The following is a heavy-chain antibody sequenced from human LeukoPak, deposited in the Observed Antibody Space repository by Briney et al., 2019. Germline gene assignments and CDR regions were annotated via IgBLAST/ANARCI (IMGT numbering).Heavy chain of an antibody. CDR2: IYWDNDK. CDR1: GFSLTTSGVG. V-gene: IGHV2-5*02. Sequence: ESGPTLVSPTQTLTLTCTFSGFSLTTSGVGVGWIRQPPGKAPEWLALIYWDNDKRYSPSLKTRPTITKDTSKNLVVFRMTDMDPVGTATYFCAHRRGGYNLNLGDFDYWGQGTLVTVSS. CDR3: AHRRGGYNLNLGDFDY. J-gene: IGHJ4*02. D-gene: IGHD1-20*01.